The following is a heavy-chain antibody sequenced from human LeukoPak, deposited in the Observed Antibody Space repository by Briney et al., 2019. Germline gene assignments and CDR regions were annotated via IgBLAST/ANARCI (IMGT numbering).Heavy chain of an antibody. CDR1: GYTFTGYY. Sequence: GSVKDSCKASGYTFTGYYMHWVRQAPGQGLEWMGWINPNSGGTNYAQKFQGRVTMTRDTSISTAYMELSRLRSDDTAVYYCARSLYYGSGSYTALFDYWGQGSLLRVPS. V-gene: IGHV1-2*02. J-gene: IGHJ4*02. D-gene: IGHD3-10*01. CDR2: INPNSGGT. CDR3: ARSLYYGSGSYTALFDY.